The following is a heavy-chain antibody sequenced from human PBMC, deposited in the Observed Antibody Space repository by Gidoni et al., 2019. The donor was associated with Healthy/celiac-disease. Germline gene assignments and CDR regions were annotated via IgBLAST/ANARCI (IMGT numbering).Heavy chain of an antibody. CDR3: ARTYYDILTGPPGYYYYGMDV. CDR1: GGTFSSYA. D-gene: IGHD3-9*01. CDR2: IIPIFGTA. J-gene: IGHJ6*02. Sequence: QVQLVQSGAEVKKPGSSVKVSCKASGGTFSSYAISWVRQAPGQGLEWMGGIIPIFGTANYAQKFQGRVTITADESTSTAYMELSSLRSEDTAVYYCARTYYDILTGPPGYYYYGMDVWGQGTTVTVSS. V-gene: IGHV1-69*01.